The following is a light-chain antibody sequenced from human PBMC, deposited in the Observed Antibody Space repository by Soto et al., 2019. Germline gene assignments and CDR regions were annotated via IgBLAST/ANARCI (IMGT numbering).Light chain of an antibody. CDR1: QSISSW. CDR2: DAS. V-gene: IGKV1-5*01. Sequence: DIQMNQSPSTLTASVGDRVTITCRASQSISSWLAWYQQKPGKAPKLLIYDASSVESGVPSRFSGSGSGTEVTLTISSLQPDDFATYYCQQYNSFSPAFGQGTKVEIK. J-gene: IGKJ1*01. CDR3: QQYNSFSPA.